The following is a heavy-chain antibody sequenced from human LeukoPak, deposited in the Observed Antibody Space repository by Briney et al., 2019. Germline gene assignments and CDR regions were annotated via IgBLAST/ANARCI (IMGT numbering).Heavy chain of an antibody. J-gene: IGHJ4*02. Sequence: GGSLRLSCAASGFTFSDYGMHWVRQAPGKGLEWVAVIWYDGSNKYYADPVEGRFTVSRDNSKYTLNLQMNSLRAEDTAVYYCARDLGITADGNYFDYWGQGTLVTVSS. V-gene: IGHV3-33*01. CDR2: IWYDGSNK. D-gene: IGHD6-13*01. CDR3: ARDLGITADGNYFDY. CDR1: GFTFSDYG.